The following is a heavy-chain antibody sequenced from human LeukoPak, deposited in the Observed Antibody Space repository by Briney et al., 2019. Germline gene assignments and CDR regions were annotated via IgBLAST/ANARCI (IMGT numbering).Heavy chain of an antibody. J-gene: IGHJ4*02. V-gene: IGHV3-30*02. CDR3: AKSLIRLGYSIDY. D-gene: IGHD2-15*01. CDR2: IWYDGSNK. Sequence: GGSLRLSCAASGFTFSSYGMHWVRQAPGKGLEGVAFIWYDGSNKYYADSVKGRFTISRDNSKNTLYLQMNSLRAEDTAVYYCAKSLIRLGYSIDYWGQGTLVTVSS. CDR1: GFTFSSYG.